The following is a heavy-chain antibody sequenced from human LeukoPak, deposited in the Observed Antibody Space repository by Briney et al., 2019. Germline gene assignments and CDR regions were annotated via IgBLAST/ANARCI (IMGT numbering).Heavy chain of an antibody. CDR1: GFTFTNNA. V-gene: IGHV3-23*01. CDR3: SGHGSNSY. J-gene: IGHJ4*02. CDR2: IKGGGDT. D-gene: IGHD6-13*01. Sequence: GGSLRLSCAASGFTFTNNALSWFRQAPGKGLEWVSDIKGGGDTYYAESVKGRFTISRDNSKNTLYLQMNSLRAEDTALYYASGHGSNSYWGQGTLVTVSS.